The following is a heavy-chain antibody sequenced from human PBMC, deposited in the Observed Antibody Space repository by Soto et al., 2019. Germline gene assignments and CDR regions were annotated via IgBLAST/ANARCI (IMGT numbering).Heavy chain of an antibody. Sequence: GGSLRLSCTASGFTFSSYAMSWVRQAPGKGLEWVSGISSGGVPTYADSVKGRFTISRDNSKNTMYLQMNNLRAEDTALYFCAKDRLLWFGEIDSWGQGTLVTVSS. CDR3: AKDRLLWFGEIDS. CDR1: GFTFSSYA. J-gene: IGHJ5*01. D-gene: IGHD3-10*01. CDR2: ISSGGVPT. V-gene: IGHV3-23*01.